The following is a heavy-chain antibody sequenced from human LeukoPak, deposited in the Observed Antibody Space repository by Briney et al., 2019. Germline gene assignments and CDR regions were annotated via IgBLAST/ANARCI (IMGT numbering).Heavy chain of an antibody. CDR1: GFTFSSYA. CDR3: ARDKGGLYGDYD. J-gene: IGHJ4*02. Sequence: GGSLRLSCAASGFTFSSYAMHWVRQAPGKGLEWVAVISYDGSNKYHADSVKGRFTISRDNSKNTLYLQMNSLRAEDTAVYYCARDKGGLYGDYDWGQGTLVTVSS. D-gene: IGHD4-17*01. CDR2: ISYDGSNK. V-gene: IGHV3-30-3*01.